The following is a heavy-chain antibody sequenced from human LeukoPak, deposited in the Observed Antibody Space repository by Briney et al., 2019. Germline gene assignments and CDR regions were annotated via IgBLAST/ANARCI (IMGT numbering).Heavy chain of an antibody. Sequence: SETLSLTCTVSGGSIRSYYWNWIRQAPGKGLEWVGFISYSGYTSYSPSLKSRVAISVDTAKSQFSLRLNSMTAADTAIYYCARGRNDNGGMFFDSWAQGNLVTASS. V-gene: IGHV4-59*01. J-gene: IGHJ4*02. CDR3: ARGRNDNGGMFFDS. D-gene: IGHD4-23*01. CDR1: GGSIRSYY. CDR2: ISYSGYT.